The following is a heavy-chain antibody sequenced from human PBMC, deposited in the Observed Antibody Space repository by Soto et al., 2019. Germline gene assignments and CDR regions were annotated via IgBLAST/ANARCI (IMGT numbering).Heavy chain of an antibody. CDR2: ISTTSSHI. Sequence: EVQLVESGGTLVQPGGSLRLSCAASGFTFSNYEMSWVRQAPGKGLEWVSYISTTSSHIYYADSVKGRSTISRDNAKNSLYQEMNSLRAEDTGVYHCARENYDVSGYFLDFWGQGTLVTVS. CDR3: ARENYDVSGYFLDF. D-gene: IGHD3-22*01. J-gene: IGHJ4*02. CDR1: GFTFSNYE. V-gene: IGHV3-48*03.